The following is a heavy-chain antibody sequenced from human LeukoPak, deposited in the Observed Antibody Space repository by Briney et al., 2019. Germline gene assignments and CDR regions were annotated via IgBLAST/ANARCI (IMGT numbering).Heavy chain of an antibody. V-gene: IGHV3-7*01. J-gene: IGHJ4*02. CDR1: GFTFTNSW. Sequence: GGSLRLSCAASGFTFTNSWMSWVRQAPGKGLEWVANINQYGSDKYYVDSVKGRFTISRDNVKNSLYLQMNSLRAEDTAVYYCSRAEDYWGQGTLVTVSS. CDR2: INQYGSDK. CDR3: SRAEDY.